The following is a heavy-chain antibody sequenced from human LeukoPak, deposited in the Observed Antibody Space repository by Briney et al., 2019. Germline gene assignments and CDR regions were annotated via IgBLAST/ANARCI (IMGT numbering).Heavy chain of an antibody. CDR2: VSSDGSNK. Sequence: GGSLRLSCAASGFTFSNYAMHWVRQAPGKGLEWVAVVSSDGSNKYYVDSVKGRFAISRDNSKNTLYLQMNSLTAEDTAVYYCARDDRGLAAAGFFDYWGQGTLVTVSS. CDR3: ARDDRGLAAAGFFDY. V-gene: IGHV3-30*09. J-gene: IGHJ4*02. D-gene: IGHD6-13*01. CDR1: GFTFSNYA.